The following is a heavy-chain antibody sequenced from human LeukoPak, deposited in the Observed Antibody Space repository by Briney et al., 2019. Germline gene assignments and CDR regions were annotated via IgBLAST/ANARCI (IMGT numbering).Heavy chain of an antibody. CDR3: ARDRRDYSNYDAFDI. J-gene: IGHJ3*02. V-gene: IGHV1-69*13. D-gene: IGHD4-11*01. CDR1: VGTFSSYA. CDR2: IIPIFGTA. Sequence: ASVKVSCKPSVGTFSSYAISWVRQAPGQGLEWMGGIIPIFGTANYAQKFQGRVTITADESTSTAYMELSSLRSEDTAVYYCARDRRDYSNYDAFDIWGQGTMVTVSS.